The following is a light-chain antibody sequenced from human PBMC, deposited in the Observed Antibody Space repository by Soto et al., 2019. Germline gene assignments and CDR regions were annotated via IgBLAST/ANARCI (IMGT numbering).Light chain of an antibody. CDR2: GAS. V-gene: IGKV3-20*01. J-gene: IGKJ1*01. CDR1: QSVSSSY. CDR3: QQYGSSPRT. Sequence: EIVLTQSPGTLSLSPGERATLSCRASQSVSSSYLAWYQQEPGQAPRLLIYGASSRATGITDRFSGSGSGTDFTLTISRLEPEDFAVYYCQQYGSSPRTFGQGTKV.